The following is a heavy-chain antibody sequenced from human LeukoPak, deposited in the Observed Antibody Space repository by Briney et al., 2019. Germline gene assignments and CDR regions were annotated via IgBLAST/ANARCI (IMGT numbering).Heavy chain of an antibody. D-gene: IGHD6-19*01. CDR2: INANSGTT. CDR3: AKPISGGLAVTAGWFHP. J-gene: IGHJ5*01. Sequence: TGGALRLSCTASGFAFSVYAMSWLRQPPGEGLEWVSTINANSGTTSYAASVRGRFTISRDNSKNTLYLQLNTLRADDTATYYCAKPISGGLAVTAGWFHPWGQGTLVVVSS. CDR1: GFAFSVYA. V-gene: IGHV3-23*01.